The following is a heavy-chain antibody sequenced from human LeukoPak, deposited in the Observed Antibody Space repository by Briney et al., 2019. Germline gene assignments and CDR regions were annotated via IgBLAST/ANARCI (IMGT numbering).Heavy chain of an antibody. Sequence: ASETLSLTCSVSGGSISSCTYSWGWIRQPPGKGLEWIGSFSCSGSTYYNPSLKSRVTISVDTSKSQFSLYMDSVTAADTAVYYCARDWNRYAYWGQGTLVTVSS. CDR2: FSCSGST. CDR3: ARDWNRYAY. D-gene: IGHD1-1*01. V-gene: IGHV4-39*07. CDR1: GGSISSCTYS. J-gene: IGHJ4*02.